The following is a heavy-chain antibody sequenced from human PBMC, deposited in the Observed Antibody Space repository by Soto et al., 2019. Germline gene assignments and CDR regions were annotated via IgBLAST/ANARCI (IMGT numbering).Heavy chain of an antibody. CDR2: ISNSGTII. CDR1: GFSLTDYY. J-gene: IGHJ4*02. Sequence: QVQLVESGGGLVKPGGSLRLSCTASGFSLTDYYMNWIRQAPGKGLEWVSYISNSGTIIYYADSVKGRFTISRDSAKDSLYLQMNSLRAEDTAVYYCARGNHYFDYWGQGTLVTVSS. CDR3: ARGNHYFDY. V-gene: IGHV3-11*01.